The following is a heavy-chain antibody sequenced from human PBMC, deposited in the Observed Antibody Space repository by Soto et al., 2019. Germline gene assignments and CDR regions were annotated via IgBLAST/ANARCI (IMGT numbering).Heavy chain of an antibody. D-gene: IGHD6-19*01. Sequence: PGVSLRLSCAAAGFSFSSYAMHWVRQAPGKGLEWVAVISYDGSNKYYADSVKGRFTISRDNSKNTLYLQMNSLRAEDTAVYYCARPLKQWKNWFDPWGQGTLVTGSS. J-gene: IGHJ5*02. V-gene: IGHV3-30-3*01. CDR3: ARPLKQWKNWFDP. CDR2: ISYDGSNK. CDR1: GFSFSSYA.